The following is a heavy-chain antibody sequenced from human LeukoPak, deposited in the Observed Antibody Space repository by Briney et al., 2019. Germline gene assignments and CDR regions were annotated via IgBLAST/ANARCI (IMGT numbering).Heavy chain of an antibody. CDR3: AREVEMATQFDY. CDR2: MPTTGST. D-gene: IGHD5-24*01. CDR1: GGSISSHY. J-gene: IGHJ4*02. Sequence: PSETLSLTCTVSGGSISSHYWSWIRQPAGKGLEWIGRMPTTGSTNYNPSLNSRVTMSLDTSNNQFSLNLRSVTAADTAVYFCAREVEMATQFDYWGQGTLVTVSS. V-gene: IGHV4-4*07.